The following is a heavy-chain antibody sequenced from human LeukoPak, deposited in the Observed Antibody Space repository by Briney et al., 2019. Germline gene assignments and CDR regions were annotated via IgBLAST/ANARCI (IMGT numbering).Heavy chain of an antibody. CDR3: AKSNGYGFIDI. CDR1: SVSISTSNYC. Sequence: KSSETLSLTCTVSSVSISTSNYCWGWGPQPPGKALEWIGNIFYSASTYYSPSLKSRVTISLDTSRNQFSLKLNSVTAADTAVYYCAKSNGYGFIDIWGQGTMVTVSS. V-gene: IGHV4-39*07. CDR2: IFYSAST. J-gene: IGHJ3*02. D-gene: IGHD3-22*01.